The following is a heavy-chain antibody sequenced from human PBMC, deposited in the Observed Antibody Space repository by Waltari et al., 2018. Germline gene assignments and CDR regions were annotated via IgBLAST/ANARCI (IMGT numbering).Heavy chain of an antibody. Sequence: QVQLQESGPGLVQPSETLSLTCTVPGGSISRYLWSWIRQPPGKGLEWIGYFYYSGSTNYNPALKSRVTISVDTSKSPFSLKRSSVTAADTAVYYGARTRRLPCASYMDVWGKGTTVTVSS. CDR2: FYYSGST. CDR3: ARTRRLPCASYMDV. CDR1: GGSISRYL. V-gene: IGHV4-59*01. D-gene: IGHD5-18*01. J-gene: IGHJ6*03.